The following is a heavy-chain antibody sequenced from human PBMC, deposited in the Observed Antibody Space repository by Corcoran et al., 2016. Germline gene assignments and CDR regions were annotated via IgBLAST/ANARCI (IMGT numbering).Heavy chain of an antibody. Sequence: QVTLKESGPALVKPTQTLTLTCTFSGFSLSTSVMRVCWVRQPPGKALEWLARIDWDDDKFYNTSLKTRLTIAKDTSKNQVVLTVTNMDPVDTATYYCGSLSRYYSGSGNYGYLDYWGQGILVTVSS. D-gene: IGHD3-10*01. J-gene: IGHJ4*02. CDR3: GSLSRYYSGSGNYGYLDY. V-gene: IGHV2-70*04. CDR1: GFSLSTSVMR. CDR2: IDWDDDK.